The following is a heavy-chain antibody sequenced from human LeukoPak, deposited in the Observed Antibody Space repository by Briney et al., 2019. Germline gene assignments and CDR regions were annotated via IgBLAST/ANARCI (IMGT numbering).Heavy chain of an antibody. J-gene: IGHJ6*03. CDR3: ARVGPAAADYYYYYMDV. Sequence: ASVKVSCKASGGTFSSYAISWVRQAPGQGLEWMGRIIPILGIANYAQKFQGRVTITADKSTSTAYMELSSLRSEDTAVYYCARVGPAAADYYYYYMDVWGKGTTVTVSS. V-gene: IGHV1-69*04. CDR2: IIPILGIA. D-gene: IGHD6-13*01. CDR1: GGTFSSYA.